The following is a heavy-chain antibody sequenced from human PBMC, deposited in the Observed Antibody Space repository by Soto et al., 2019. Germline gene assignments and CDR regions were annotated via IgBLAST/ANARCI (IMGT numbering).Heavy chain of an antibody. CDR3: TIGSWSGEVFDI. V-gene: IGHV1-69*02. D-gene: IGHD2-21*01. Sequence: QVQLVQSGAEVKKPGSSVKVSCKDSGGTFSTYSMFWVRQAPGQGLEWMGRIIPMLGIRNYAQRFQDRVTITADNSTATAHMELSSLSSEDTALYYCTIGSWSGEVFDICGQGTMVTVSS. CDR1: GGTFSTYS. CDR2: IIPMLGIR. J-gene: IGHJ3*02.